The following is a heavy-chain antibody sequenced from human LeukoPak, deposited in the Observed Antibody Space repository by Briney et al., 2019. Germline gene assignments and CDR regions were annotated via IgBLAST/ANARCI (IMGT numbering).Heavy chain of an antibody. Sequence: SETLSLTCSDSGGSISSYFLSWIRQPAGKGLEWIGRIHSGTTTYNPSLKSRVTMSLDTSKNQVSLTLRSVTAADTALYYCTRDSGTTGEVKFDPWGQGTLVTVSS. CDR3: TRDSGTTGEVKFDP. CDR2: IHSGTT. J-gene: IGHJ5*02. V-gene: IGHV4-4*07. CDR1: GGSISSYF. D-gene: IGHD4-17*01.